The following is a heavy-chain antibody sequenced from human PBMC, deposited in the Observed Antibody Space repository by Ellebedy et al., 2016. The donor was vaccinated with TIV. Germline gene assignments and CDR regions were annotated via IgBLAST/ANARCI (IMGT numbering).Heavy chain of an antibody. CDR1: GGSISSSSYY. CDR3: ARGDRRRGALGLDAFDI. Sequence: SETLSLXXTVSGGSISSSSYYWGWIRQPPGKGLEWIGSIYYSGSTYYNPSLKSRVTISVDTSKNQFSLKLSSVTAADTAVYYCARGDRRRGALGLDAFDIWGQGTMVTVSS. D-gene: IGHD7-27*01. V-gene: IGHV4-39*07. CDR2: IYYSGST. J-gene: IGHJ3*02.